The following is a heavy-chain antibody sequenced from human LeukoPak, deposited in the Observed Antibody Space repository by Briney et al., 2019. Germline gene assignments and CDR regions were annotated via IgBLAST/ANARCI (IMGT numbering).Heavy chain of an antibody. CDR2: ISSSSSTI. D-gene: IGHD3-16*01. Sequence: GGSLRLSCAASGFTVSSNYMSWVRQAPGKGLEWVSYISSSSSTIYYADSVKGRFTISRDNAKNSLYLQMNSLRAEDTAVYYCARDLGHYDQRQNTNWFDPWGQGTLVTVSS. CDR1: GFTVSSNY. J-gene: IGHJ5*02. CDR3: ARDLGHYDQRQNTNWFDP. V-gene: IGHV3-48*01.